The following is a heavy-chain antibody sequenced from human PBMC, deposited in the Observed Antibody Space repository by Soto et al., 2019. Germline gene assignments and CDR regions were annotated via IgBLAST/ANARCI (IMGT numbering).Heavy chain of an antibody. D-gene: IGHD5-18*01. V-gene: IGHV3-15*01. Sequence: GGSLRLSCAASGFTFSNAWMSWVRQAPGKGLEWVGRSKSKTDGETTDYSAPVKGRFNISRDDSKNTLYLQMNSLKTDDTAVYYGSAGNGYSYGDYWGQGTLVTVSS. CDR2: SKSKTDGETT. CDR3: SAGNGYSYGDY. J-gene: IGHJ4*02. CDR1: GFTFSNAW.